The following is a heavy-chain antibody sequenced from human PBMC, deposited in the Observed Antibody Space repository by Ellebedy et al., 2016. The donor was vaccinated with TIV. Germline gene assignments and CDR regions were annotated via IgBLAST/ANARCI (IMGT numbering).Heavy chain of an antibody. Sequence: SETLSLTXAVSGGSISSSNWWSWVRQPPGKGLEWIGEIYHSGGTNYNPSLKSRVTISVDKSKNQFSLKLNSVTAADTAVYYCARTYSSGWYDWFDPWGQGTLVTVSS. D-gene: IGHD6-19*01. J-gene: IGHJ5*02. CDR3: ARTYSSGWYDWFDP. CDR1: GGSISSSNW. V-gene: IGHV4-4*02. CDR2: IYHSGGT.